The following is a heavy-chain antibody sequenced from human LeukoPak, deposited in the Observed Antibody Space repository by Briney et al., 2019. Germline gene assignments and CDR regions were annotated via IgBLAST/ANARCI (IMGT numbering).Heavy chain of an antibody. Sequence: SETLSLTCTLSGGSISSGGYYWSWIRQHPGKGLEWIGYIYYSGSTYYNPSLKSRVTISVDTSKNQFSLKLGSVTAADTAVYYCAREIRGWFDPWGQGTLVTVSS. V-gene: IGHV4-31*03. CDR2: IYYSGST. J-gene: IGHJ5*02. CDR3: AREIRGWFDP. D-gene: IGHD3-16*01. CDR1: GGSISSGGYY.